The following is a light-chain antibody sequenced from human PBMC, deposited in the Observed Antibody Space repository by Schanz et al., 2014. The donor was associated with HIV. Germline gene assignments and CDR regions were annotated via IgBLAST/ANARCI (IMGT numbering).Light chain of an antibody. V-gene: IGKV1-9*01. CDR1: RTISDY. CDR2: AAS. CDR3: QQLNSYPL. J-gene: IGKJ3*01. Sequence: DIQMTQSPPSLSASVGARVTVTCRSSRTISDYLNWYQQKPGRAPKLLIYAASTLESGVPSRFSGSGSGTDFTLTISSLQPEDFATYYCQQLNSYPLFGPGTKVDIK.